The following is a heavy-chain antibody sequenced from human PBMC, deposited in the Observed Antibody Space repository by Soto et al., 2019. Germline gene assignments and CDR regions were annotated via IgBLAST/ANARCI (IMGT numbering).Heavy chain of an antibody. CDR2: IYTSGST. V-gene: IGHV4-4*07. Sequence: NTSETLSLTCTVSGGSISSYYWSWIRQPAGKGLEWIGRIYTSGSTNYNPSLKSRVTMSVDTSKNQFSLKLSSVTAADTAVYYCARDLTTMTHSAFDIWGQGTMVTVSS. D-gene: IGHD3-22*01. CDR3: ARDLTTMTHSAFDI. J-gene: IGHJ3*02. CDR1: GGSISSYY.